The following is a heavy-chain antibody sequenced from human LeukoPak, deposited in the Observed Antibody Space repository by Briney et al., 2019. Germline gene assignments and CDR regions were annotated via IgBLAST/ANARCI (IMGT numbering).Heavy chain of an antibody. V-gene: IGHV3-53*01. CDR3: ARGLTNFDP. J-gene: IGHJ5*02. D-gene: IGHD4-11*01. CDR2: IYSGGST. CDR1: GLTVSSNY. Sequence: GGSLRLSCAASGLTVSSNYMTWVRQAPGKGLEWASVIYSGGSTHYADSVKGRFTISRDNSKSTLYLQMNSLRVEDTAVYYCARGLTNFDPWGQGTLVTVSS.